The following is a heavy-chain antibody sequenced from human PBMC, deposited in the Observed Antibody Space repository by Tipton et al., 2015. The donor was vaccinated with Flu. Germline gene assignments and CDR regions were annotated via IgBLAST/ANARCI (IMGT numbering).Heavy chain of an antibody. V-gene: IGHV4-39*01. CDR2: IYPSGTT. D-gene: IGHD3-9*01. CDR1: SGSIRSTNYF. J-gene: IGHJ4*02. Sequence: TLSLTCTVSSGSIRSTNYFCAWIRQPPGKRLELIGSIYPSGTTYYNPCLKSRVTISVDTSKSQFSLKLRSVTAADTAVYYCATKFYGILTGYFDGVDYWGQGTLVTVSP. CDR3: ATKFYGILTGYFDGVDY.